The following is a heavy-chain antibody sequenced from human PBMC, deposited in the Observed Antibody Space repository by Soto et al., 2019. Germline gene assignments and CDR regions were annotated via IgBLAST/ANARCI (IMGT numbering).Heavy chain of an antibody. CDR2: TYYRSRFFS. V-gene: IGHV6-1*01. J-gene: IGHJ5*02. Sequence: SQTLSLTCAISGDSVSSYSAAWNWIRQSPSGGLEWLGRTYYRSRFFSDYAESVKSRIIINPDTSKNQFSMQLKSVTPEDTAVYYCVRDRYSSSGWFDPWGQGTPVTVSS. D-gene: IGHD3-10*01. CDR3: VRDRYSSSGWFDP. CDR1: GDSVSSYSAA.